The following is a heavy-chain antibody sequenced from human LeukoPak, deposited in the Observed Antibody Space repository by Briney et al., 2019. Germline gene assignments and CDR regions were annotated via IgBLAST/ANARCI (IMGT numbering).Heavy chain of an antibody. CDR1: GGTFSSYT. CDR2: LIPIRGRA. CDR3: ARGLRDDFWSGYHYYFDY. J-gene: IGHJ4*02. Sequence: SVKVFCKASGGTFSSYTVRRVRPAPGQGLEWVGGLIPIRGRANYAQNFQGRVTITADKSTSTAYMELSSLRSEDTAVYYCARGLRDDFWSGYHYYFDYWGQGTLVTVSS. V-gene: IGHV1-69*10. D-gene: IGHD3-3*01.